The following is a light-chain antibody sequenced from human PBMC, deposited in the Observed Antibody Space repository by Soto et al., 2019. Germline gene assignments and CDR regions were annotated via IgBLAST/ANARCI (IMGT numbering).Light chain of an antibody. CDR1: SSDVGNYNL. CDR2: EVS. J-gene: IGLJ1*01. Sequence: QSVLTQPASVSGSPGQSITISCTGTSSDVGNYNLVSWYQQHPGKAPKLMIYEVSKRPSGVSNRFSGSKSGNTASLTISGLQAEDEADYSCCSYAGSSTPLIFGTGTKVTVL. V-gene: IGLV2-23*02. CDR3: CSYAGSSTPLI.